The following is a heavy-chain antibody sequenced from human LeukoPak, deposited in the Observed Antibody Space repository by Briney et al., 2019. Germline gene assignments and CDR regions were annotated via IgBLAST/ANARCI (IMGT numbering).Heavy chain of an antibody. J-gene: IGHJ4*02. Sequence: SETLSLTCAVYGGSFSGYYWSWIRQPPGKGLEWIGEINHSGSTNYNPSLKSRVTISVDTSKNQFSLKLSSVTAADTAVYYCATTFGIWSSWYGADYWGQGTLVTVSS. CDR2: INHSGST. V-gene: IGHV4-34*01. CDR3: ATTFGIWSSWYGADY. D-gene: IGHD6-13*01. CDR1: GGSFSGYY.